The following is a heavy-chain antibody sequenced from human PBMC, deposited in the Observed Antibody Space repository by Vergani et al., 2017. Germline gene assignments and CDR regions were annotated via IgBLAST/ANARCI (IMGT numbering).Heavy chain of an antibody. D-gene: IGHD3-10*01. J-gene: IGHJ3*01. CDR1: GNSISRSHYY. CDR3: ERPVGLSAIDDGYHV. Sequence: QLQLPESGPGLVKPSETLSLSCRVSGNSISRSHYYWGFIRQPPGKGLEWIGSISSSGSPYYNPTLKSRLAFSVDTSKNRFYLRLKSVTATDTGMYYGERPVGLSAIDDGYHVWGQGTMVTVS. CDR2: ISSSGSP. V-gene: IGHV4-39*02.